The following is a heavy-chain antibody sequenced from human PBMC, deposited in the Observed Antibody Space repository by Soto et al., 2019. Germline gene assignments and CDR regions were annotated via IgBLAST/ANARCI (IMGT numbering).Heavy chain of an antibody. D-gene: IGHD3-9*01. V-gene: IGHV3-23*01. Sequence: GGSLRLSCAASGFTFSSYAMSWVRQAPGKGLEWVSAISGSGGGTYYADSVKGRFTISRDNSKNTLYLQMNSLRAEDTAVYYCAKSQLTVDWLSMWNFDYWGQGTLVTVSS. CDR3: AKSQLTVDWLSMWNFDY. J-gene: IGHJ4*02. CDR2: ISGSGGGT. CDR1: GFTFSSYA.